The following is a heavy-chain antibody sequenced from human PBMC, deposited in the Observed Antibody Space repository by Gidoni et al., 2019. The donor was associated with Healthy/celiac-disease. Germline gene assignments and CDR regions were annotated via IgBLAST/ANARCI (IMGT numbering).Heavy chain of an antibody. CDR1: GFTFSGSA. J-gene: IGHJ3*02. D-gene: IGHD3-22*01. CDR2: IRSKANSYAT. Sequence: EVQLVESGGGLVQPGGSLKLSCAASGFTFSGSAMHWVRQASGKGLEWVGRIRSKANSYATAYAASVKGRFTISRDDSKNTAYLQMNSLKTEDTAVYYCTSPTYYYDSSGYYDAFDIWGQGTMVTVSS. V-gene: IGHV3-73*02. CDR3: TSPTYYYDSSGYYDAFDI.